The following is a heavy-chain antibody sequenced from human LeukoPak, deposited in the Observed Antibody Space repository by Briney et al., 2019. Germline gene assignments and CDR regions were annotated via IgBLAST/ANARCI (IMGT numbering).Heavy chain of an antibody. CDR2: ISSSSSTI. J-gene: IGHJ4*02. Sequence: GGSLRLSCAASGFTFSSYSMNWVRQAPGKGLEWVSYISSSSSTIYYADSVKGRFTISRDNAKNSLYLQMNSLKPEDTAVYYCAKGGYNYGYETYFDCWGQGTLVTVSS. V-gene: IGHV3-48*01. CDR1: GFTFSSYS. D-gene: IGHD5-18*01. CDR3: AKGGYNYGYETYFDC.